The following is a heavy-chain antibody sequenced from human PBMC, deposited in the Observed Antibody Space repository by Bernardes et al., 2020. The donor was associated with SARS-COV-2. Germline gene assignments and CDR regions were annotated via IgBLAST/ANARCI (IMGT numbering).Heavy chain of an antibody. D-gene: IGHD4-17*01. CDR2: MRDDGKT. J-gene: IGHJ5*02. V-gene: IGHV4-59*11. CDR3: ARDLGTTVTSGLGWFDP. Sequence: SETLSLTCTVSSGSISSHYWSWIRQPPGKGLEWIGSMRDDGKTYGNPSLKSRVTISVDRSTQQFSLKLTSVSSADTAVYYCARDLGTTVTSGLGWFDPWGQGIPVTVSS. CDR1: SGSISSHY.